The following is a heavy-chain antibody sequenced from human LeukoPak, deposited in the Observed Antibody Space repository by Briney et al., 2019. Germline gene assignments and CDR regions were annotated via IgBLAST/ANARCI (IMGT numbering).Heavy chain of an antibody. CDR3: AREADDVFFDY. Sequence: GGSLRLSCAASGFTFSSYSVNWVRQAPGKGLEWVSSISSSSSYIYYADSVKGRFTISRDNAKSSLYLQMNSLRAEDTAVYYCAREADDVFFDYWGQGTLVTVSS. J-gene: IGHJ4*02. V-gene: IGHV3-21*01. CDR2: ISSSSSYI. CDR1: GFTFSSYS. D-gene: IGHD1-1*01.